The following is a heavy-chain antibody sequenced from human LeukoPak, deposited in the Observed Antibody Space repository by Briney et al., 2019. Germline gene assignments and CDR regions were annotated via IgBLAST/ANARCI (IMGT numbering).Heavy chain of an antibody. V-gene: IGHV1-69*05. CDR3: AREKYYGSGSYRFDY. D-gene: IGHD3-10*01. CDR2: IIPIFGTA. J-gene: IGHJ4*02. CDR1: GGTFSSYA. Sequence: SVKVSCKASGGTFSSYAISWVRQAPGQGLEWMGRIIPIFGTANYAQKFQGRATITTDESTSTAHMELSSLRSEDTAVYYCAREKYYGSGSYRFDYWGQGTLVTVSS.